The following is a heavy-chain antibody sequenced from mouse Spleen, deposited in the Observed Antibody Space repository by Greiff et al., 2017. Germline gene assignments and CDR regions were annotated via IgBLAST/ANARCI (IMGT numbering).Heavy chain of an antibody. CDR3: ARRGIITTVVARGYAMDY. J-gene: IGHJ4*01. V-gene: IGHV5-6*01. CDR2: ISSGGSYT. CDR1: GFTFSSYG. D-gene: IGHD1-1*01. Sequence: EVQGVESGGDLVKPGGSLKLSCAASGFTFSSYGMSWVRQTPDKRLEWVATISSGGSYTYYPDSVKGRFTISRDNAKNTLYLQMSSLKSEDTAMYYCARRGIITTVVARGYAMDYWGQGTSVTVSS.